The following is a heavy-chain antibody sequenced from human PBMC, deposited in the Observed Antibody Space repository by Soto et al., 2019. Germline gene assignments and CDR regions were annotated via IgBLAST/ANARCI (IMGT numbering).Heavy chain of an antibody. CDR2: INHSGST. CDR1: GGSFSGYY. CDR3: ARGPDIVVVVAATLSDWFDP. V-gene: IGHV4-34*01. D-gene: IGHD2-15*01. J-gene: IGHJ5*02. Sequence: SETLSLTCAVYGGSFSGYYWSWIRKPPGKGLEWIGEINHSGSTNYNPSLKSRVTISVDTSKNQFSLKLSSVTAADTAVYYCARGPDIVVVVAATLSDWFDPWGQGTLVTVSS.